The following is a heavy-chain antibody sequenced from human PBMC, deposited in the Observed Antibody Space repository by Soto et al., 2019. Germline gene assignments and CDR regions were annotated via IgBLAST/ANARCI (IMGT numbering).Heavy chain of an antibody. CDR2: INPNSGGT. Sequence: ASVKVSCKASGYTFTGYYMHWVRQAPGQGLEWMGWINPNSGGTNYAQKFQGRVTMTRDTSISTAYMELSRLRSDDTAVYYCARDPRVTMVRGVITGMGYWGLGTLVTVSS. D-gene: IGHD3-10*01. V-gene: IGHV1-2*02. CDR1: GYTFTGYY. J-gene: IGHJ4*02. CDR3: ARDPRVTMVRGVITGMGY.